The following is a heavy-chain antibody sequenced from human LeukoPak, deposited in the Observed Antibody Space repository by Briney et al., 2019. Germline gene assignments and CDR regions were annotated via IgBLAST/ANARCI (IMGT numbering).Heavy chain of an antibody. J-gene: IGHJ4*02. CDR1: GRSISSTNFY. V-gene: IGHV4-39*01. CDR3: ARRKAKTPNYFDY. CDR2: ISYSGAT. Sequence: PSETLSLTCTVSGRSISSTNFYWGWIRQPPGKGLEWIGSISYSGATYYNASLKSRLTVSADTSKKEFSLKLSSVTAADTAVYYCARRKAKTPNYFDYWGQGALVTVSS.